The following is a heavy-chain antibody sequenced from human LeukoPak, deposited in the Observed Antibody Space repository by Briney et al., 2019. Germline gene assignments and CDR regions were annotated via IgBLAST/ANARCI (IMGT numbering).Heavy chain of an antibody. CDR2: IYYSGST. CDR3: ARARSPGYYIYYYYGMDV. V-gene: IGHV4-30-4*08. J-gene: IGHJ6*02. CDR1: GGSISSGGYY. D-gene: IGHD3-9*01. Sequence: SETLSLTCTVSGGSISSGGYYWRWIRQPPGKGLEWIGYIYYSGSTYYNPSLKSRVTISVDTSKNQFSLKLSSVTAADTAVYYCARARSPGYYIYYYYGMDVWGQGTTVTVSS.